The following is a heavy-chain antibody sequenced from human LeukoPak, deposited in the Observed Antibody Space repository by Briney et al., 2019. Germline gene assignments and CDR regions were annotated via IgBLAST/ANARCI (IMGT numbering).Heavy chain of an antibody. CDR1: GCTFTGYY. V-gene: IGHV1-2*02. CDR2: INPNSGGT. J-gene: IGHJ4*02. Sequence: VASVKVSCKASGCTFTGYYMHWVRQAPGQGLEWMGWINPNSGGTNYAQKFQGRVTMTRDTSISTAYMELSRLRSDDTAVYYCAIDIVVVPAAMGDYWGQGTLVTVSS. D-gene: IGHD2-2*01. CDR3: AIDIVVVPAAMGDY.